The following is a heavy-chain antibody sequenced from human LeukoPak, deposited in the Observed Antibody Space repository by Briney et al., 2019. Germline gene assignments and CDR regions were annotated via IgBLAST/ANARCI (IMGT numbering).Heavy chain of an antibody. CDR3: ARLSTTETGPEY. CDR1: GYIFSTYG. CDR2: ISAYNGDT. Sequence: ASVKVSCKASGYIFSTYGINWVRQAPGQGLEWMGWISAYNGDTNYAQNVQDRVTMTTDTSTNTAYMELRSLRSDDTAVYYCARLSTTETGPEYWGQRTLVTVSS. V-gene: IGHV1-18*01. J-gene: IGHJ4*02. D-gene: IGHD4-17*01.